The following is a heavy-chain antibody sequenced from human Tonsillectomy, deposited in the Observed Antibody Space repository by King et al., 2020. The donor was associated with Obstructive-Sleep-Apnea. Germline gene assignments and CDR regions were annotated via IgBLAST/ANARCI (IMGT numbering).Heavy chain of an antibody. CDR2: ISSNGGST. D-gene: IGHD2-2*01. CDR3: VKVVTRYQLLRAQPAALSDPTQSSDY. J-gene: IGHJ4*02. Sequence: VQLVESGGGLVQPGGSLRLSCSASGFTFSSYAMHWVRQAPGKGLEYVSAISSNGGSTYYADAVKGRFTISRDNSKNTLYLQMSSLRAEDTAVYYCVKVVTRYQLLRAQPAALSDPTQSSDYWGQGTLVTVSS. V-gene: IGHV3-64D*06. CDR1: GFTFSSYA.